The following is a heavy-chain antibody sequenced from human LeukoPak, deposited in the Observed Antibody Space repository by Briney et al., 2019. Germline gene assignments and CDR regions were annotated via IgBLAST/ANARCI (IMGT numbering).Heavy chain of an antibody. CDR2: INPNSGGT. CDR3: ARVVRAWIQLYQLDY. CDR1: GYTFTVYY. J-gene: IGHJ4*02. D-gene: IGHD5-18*01. Sequence: ASVKVSCKASGYTFTVYYMHWVRQAPGQGLEWMGWINPNSGGTNYAQKFQGRVTMTRDTSISTAYMELSRLRSDDTAVYYCARVVRAWIQLYQLDYWGQGTLVTVSS. V-gene: IGHV1-2*02.